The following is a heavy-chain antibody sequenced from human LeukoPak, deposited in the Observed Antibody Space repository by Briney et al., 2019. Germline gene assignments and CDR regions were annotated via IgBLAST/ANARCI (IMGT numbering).Heavy chain of an antibody. CDR1: GVTFRNAW. D-gene: IGHD3-10*01. CDR3: SAYYNGRGDY. CDR2: SISRSGGVTT. Sequence: GGSLRLSCAASGVTFRNAWMTWVRQAPGRGLEWVGRSISRSGGVTTEYAAPVKGRFTISRDDSRNTVYLQMNSLKIEDTAVYYCSAYYNGRGDYWGQGTLVTVSS. J-gene: IGHJ4*02. V-gene: IGHV3-15*01.